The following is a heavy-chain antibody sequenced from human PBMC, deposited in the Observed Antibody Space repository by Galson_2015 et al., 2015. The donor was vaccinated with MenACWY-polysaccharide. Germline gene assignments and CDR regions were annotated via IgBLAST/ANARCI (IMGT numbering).Heavy chain of an antibody. CDR3: ASPLGL. J-gene: IGHJ4*02. CDR2: IYFSASYA. CDR1: GYSSTSDW. V-gene: IGHV5-51*03. Sequence: QSRAEVTKPGESLQISCKASGYSSTSDWIGWVRQMPGQGLEWMGLIYFSASYATYSPSFQGQVTISADKSITTAYLQWSSLKATDTAMYYCASPLGLWGQGTLVRVSS.